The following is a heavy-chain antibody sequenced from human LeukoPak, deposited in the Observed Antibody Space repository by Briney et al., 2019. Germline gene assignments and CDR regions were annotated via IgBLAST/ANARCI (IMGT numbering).Heavy chain of an antibody. J-gene: IGHJ4*02. Sequence: GGSLRLSCAASGFTFSDYYMSWIRQAPGKGLEWVSYISSSGSTIYYADSVKGRFTISRDNAKNSLYLQMNSLRAEDTAMYYCARGRYSGYEQYYFDYWGQGTLVTVSS. D-gene: IGHD5-12*01. CDR3: ARGRYSGYEQYYFDY. V-gene: IGHV3-11*04. CDR2: ISSSGSTI. CDR1: GFTFSDYY.